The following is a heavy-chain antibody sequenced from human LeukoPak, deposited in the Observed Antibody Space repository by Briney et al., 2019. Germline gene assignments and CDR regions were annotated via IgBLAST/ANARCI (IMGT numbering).Heavy chain of an antibody. V-gene: IGHV1-2*02. CDR1: GYIFTDYY. CDR3: AREPGPGPPMGFDY. D-gene: IGHD1-14*01. CDR2: INPYSGAT. J-gene: IGHJ4*02. Sequence: ASVKVSCKASGYIFTDYYMHWVRQAAGQGLEWMGWINPYSGATTYAQKFQDRVTMTRDTSISTAYMELSSLRSDDTAVFYCAREPGPGPPMGFDYWGQGTQVTVSS.